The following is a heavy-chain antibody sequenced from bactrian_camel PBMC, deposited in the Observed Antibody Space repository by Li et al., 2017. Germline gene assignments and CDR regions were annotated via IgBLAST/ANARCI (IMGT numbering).Heavy chain of an antibody. V-gene: IGHV3S53*01. D-gene: IGHD1*01. CDR3: AAAEYCSAYALRTGHGYNF. Sequence: HVQLVESGGGSVEAGGSLRLSCGTSPYTFSKYCLAWFVRVPGKEREGVAQIDINGLTRYGDSVKGRFTISRDNAKNTVILQMDSLRPEDTGLYYCAAAEYCSAYALRTGHGYNFWGQGTQVTVSS. J-gene: IGHJ4*01. CDR1: PYTFSKYC. CDR2: IDINGLT.